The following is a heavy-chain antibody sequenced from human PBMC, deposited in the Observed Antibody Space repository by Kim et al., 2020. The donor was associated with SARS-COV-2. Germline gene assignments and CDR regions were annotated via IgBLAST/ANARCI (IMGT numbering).Heavy chain of an antibody. CDR3: ARHGGAGAAAGCGYFQH. J-gene: IGHJ1*01. Sequence: SETLSLTCTVSGGSISSSSYYWGWIRQPPGKGLEWIGSIYYSGSTYYNPSLKSRVTISVDTSKNQFSLKLSSVTAADTAVYYCARHGGAGAAAGCGYFQHWGQGTLGTVSS. CDR2: IYYSGST. D-gene: IGHD6-13*01. CDR1: GGSISSSSYY. V-gene: IGHV4-39*01.